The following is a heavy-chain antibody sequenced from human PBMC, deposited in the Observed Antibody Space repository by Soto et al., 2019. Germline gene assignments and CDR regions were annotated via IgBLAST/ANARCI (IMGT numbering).Heavy chain of an antibody. V-gene: IGHV1-69*13. CDR3: AXDLYGDSDLRYYYYGMDV. Sequence: GASVKVSCKASGGTFSSYAISWVRQAPGQGLEWMGGIIPIFGTANYAQKFQGRVTITADESTSTAYMELSSLRSEDTAVYYCAXDLYGDSDLRYYYYGMDVWGQGTTVTVS. J-gene: IGHJ6*02. CDR2: IIPIFGTA. D-gene: IGHD4-17*01. CDR1: GGTFSSYA.